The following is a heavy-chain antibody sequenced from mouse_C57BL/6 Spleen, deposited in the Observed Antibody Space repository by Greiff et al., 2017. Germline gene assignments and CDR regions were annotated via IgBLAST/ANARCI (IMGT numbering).Heavy chain of an antibody. CDR2: INPSSGYT. D-gene: IGHD2-1*01. Sequence: QVQLQQSGAELAKPGASVKLSCKASGYTFTSYWMHWVKQRPGQGLEWIGYINPSSGYTKYNQKLKDKATLTADKSSSTAYMQLSSLTYEDSAVYYCNYGKEIYAMDYWGQGTSVTVSS. J-gene: IGHJ4*01. CDR1: GYTFTSYW. CDR3: NYGKEIYAMDY. V-gene: IGHV1-7*01.